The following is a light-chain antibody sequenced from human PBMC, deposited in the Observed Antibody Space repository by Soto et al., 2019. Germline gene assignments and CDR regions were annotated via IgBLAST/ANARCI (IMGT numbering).Light chain of an antibody. V-gene: IGKV3-20*01. CDR3: QQYGSSAPIT. CDR2: GAS. J-gene: IGKJ5*01. CDR1: QSVSSSY. Sequence: EIVLTQSPGTLSLSPWERSTLSCRASQSVSSSYLAWYQQKPGQAPRLLIYGASIRATGIPDRFSGSGSETDFTLTISRLEPEDFALYYCQQYGSSAPITFGQGTRLEIK.